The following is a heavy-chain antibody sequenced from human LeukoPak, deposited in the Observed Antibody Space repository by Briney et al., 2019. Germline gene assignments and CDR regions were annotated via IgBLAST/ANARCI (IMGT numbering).Heavy chain of an antibody. J-gene: IGHJ4*02. CDR1: GVSISNYD. D-gene: IGHD6-19*01. V-gene: IGHV4-59*01. CDR2: ISYSGST. CDR3: TRESAVAGEFYDS. Sequence: SGTLSLTCTASGVSISNYDMSWVRQPPGKGLEWIGYISYSGSTNYNPYLKSRVPISLYTYTNQFSLKLSSVTAADAAVYYCTRESAVAGEFYDSWGQGTLVSVSS.